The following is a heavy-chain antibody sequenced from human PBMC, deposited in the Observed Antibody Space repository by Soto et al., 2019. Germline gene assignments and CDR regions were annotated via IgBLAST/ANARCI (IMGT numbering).Heavy chain of an antibody. CDR2: IYHSGST. J-gene: IGHJ4*02. CDR1: GGSISSSNW. CDR3: ARNPGYSSGWGLDY. D-gene: IGHD6-19*01. Sequence: SETLSLTCAVSGGSISSSNWWSWVRQPPGKGLEWIGEIYHSGSTNYNPSLKSRVTISVDKSKNQFSLKLSSVTAADTAVYYCARNPGYSSGWGLDYWGQGTLVTVSS. V-gene: IGHV4-4*02.